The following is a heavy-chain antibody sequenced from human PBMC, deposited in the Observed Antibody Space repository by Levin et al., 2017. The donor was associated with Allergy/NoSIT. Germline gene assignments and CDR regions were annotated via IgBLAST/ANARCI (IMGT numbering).Heavy chain of an antibody. CDR1: GFTFSSYA. CDR3: AKEGGSGWTNYYYYGMDV. Sequence: GGSLRLSCAASGFTFSSYAMSWVRQAPGKGLEWVSAISGSGGSTYYADSVKGRFTISRDNSKNTLYLQMNSLRAEDTAVYYCAKEGGSGWTNYYYYGMDVWGQGTTVTVSS. J-gene: IGHJ6*02. CDR2: ISGSGGST. V-gene: IGHV3-23*01. D-gene: IGHD6-19*01.